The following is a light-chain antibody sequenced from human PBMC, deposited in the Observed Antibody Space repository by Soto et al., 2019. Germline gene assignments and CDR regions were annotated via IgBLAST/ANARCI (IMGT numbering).Light chain of an antibody. J-gene: IGLJ2*01. CDR1: SSDVGGYDY. V-gene: IGLV2-14*01. Sequence: QSALTQPASVSGSPGQSITISCTGTSSDVGGYDYVSWYQQHPGKAPKLMIYEVSYRPSGVSNRFSGSKSGNTASLTISGLQAEDEADYYCSSYTASSTLDVVFGGGTQLTVL. CDR3: SSYTASSTLDVV. CDR2: EVS.